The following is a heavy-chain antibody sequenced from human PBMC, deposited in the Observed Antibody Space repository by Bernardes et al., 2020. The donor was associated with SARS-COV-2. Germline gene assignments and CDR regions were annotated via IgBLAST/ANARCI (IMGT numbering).Heavy chain of an antibody. Sequence: GGSLRLSFAASGFTFSSYTMHWVRQAPGKGLEWVSYISSYSSVYYVDSVKGRFTISRHNAENLLSLQLNSLRAEDTAVYYCARGRLPVYFDKSGLSLDYWGQGTLVTVSS. CDR3: ARGRLPVYFDKSGLSLDY. V-gene: IGHV3-48*01. D-gene: IGHD3-22*01. CDR2: ISSYSSV. J-gene: IGHJ4*02. CDR1: GFTFSSYT.